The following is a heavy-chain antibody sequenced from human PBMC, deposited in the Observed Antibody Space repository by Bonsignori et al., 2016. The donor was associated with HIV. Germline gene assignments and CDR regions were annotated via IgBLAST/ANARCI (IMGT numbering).Heavy chain of an antibody. D-gene: IGHD4-17*01. CDR3: ARCYGDYTQTWFDP. Sequence: QVQLQESGPGLVKTSQTLSLTCTVSGGSITRGNYYWSWIRQPPGKGLEWIGYVYYSGNTYYNPSLESRLTMSLDTSKSQIFLNLTSVTAADTAVYYCARCYGDYTQTWFDPWGQGTLVTVLL. V-gene: IGHV4-30-4*08. CDR1: GGSITRGNYY. CDR2: VYYSGNT. J-gene: IGHJ5*02.